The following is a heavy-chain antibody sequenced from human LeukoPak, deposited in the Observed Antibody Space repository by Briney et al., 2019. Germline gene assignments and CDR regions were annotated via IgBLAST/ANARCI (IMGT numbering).Heavy chain of an antibody. D-gene: IGHD3-9*01. CDR1: GYTFTSYG. CDR3: ARAPMYYDILTGYSHGAAFDT. V-gene: IGHV1-18*01. Sequence: ASVTVSFKASGYTFTSYGISWVRQAPGQGLEWMGWISAYNGNTNYAQKLQGRVTMTTDTSTSTAYMELRSLRSDDTAVYYCARAPMYYDILTGYSHGAAFDTWGQGTMVTVSS. CDR2: ISAYNGNT. J-gene: IGHJ3*02.